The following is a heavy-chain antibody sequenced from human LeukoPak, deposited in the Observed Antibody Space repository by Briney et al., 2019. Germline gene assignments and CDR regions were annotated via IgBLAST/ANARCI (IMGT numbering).Heavy chain of an antibody. CDR2: IYYSGST. CDR3: ARHIVVVPAAMRNPFDY. J-gene: IGHJ4*02. CDR1: GGSISSSSYY. Sequence: ASETLSLTCTVSGGSISSSSYYWGWIRQPPGKVLELIGSIYYSGSTYYNPSLKSRVTISVDTSKNQFSLKLSSVTAADTAVYYCARHIVVVPAAMRNPFDYWGQGTLVTVSS. V-gene: IGHV4-39*01. D-gene: IGHD2-2*01.